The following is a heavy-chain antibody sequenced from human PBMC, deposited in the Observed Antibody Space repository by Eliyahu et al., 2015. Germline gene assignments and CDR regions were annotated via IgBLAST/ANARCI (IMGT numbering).Heavy chain of an antibody. V-gene: IGHV4-39*01. D-gene: IGHD3-16*01. CDR1: GGXISSSSYY. CDR3: ARLGGENGAFDI. J-gene: IGHJ3*02. Sequence: QLQLQESGPGLVKPSETLSLTCTVSGGXISSSSYYWGWIRQPPGKGLEWIGSIYYSGSTYYNPSLKSRVTISVDTSKNQFSLKLSSVTAADTAVYYCARLGGENGAFDIWGQGTMVTVSS. CDR2: IYYSGST.